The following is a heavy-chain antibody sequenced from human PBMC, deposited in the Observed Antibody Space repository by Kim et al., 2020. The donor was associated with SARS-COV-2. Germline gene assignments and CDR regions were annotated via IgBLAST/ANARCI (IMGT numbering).Heavy chain of an antibody. J-gene: IGHJ6*02. CDR2: INTNTGNP. V-gene: IGHV7-4-1*02. CDR1: GYTFTSYA. CDR3: ARVLRYFDWLLPNYYYYYGMDV. D-gene: IGHD3-9*01. Sequence: ASVKVSCKASGYTFTSYAMNWVRQAPGQGLEWMGWINTNTGNPTYAQGFTGRFVFSLDTSVSTAYLQISSLKAEDTAVYYCARVLRYFDWLLPNYYYYYGMDVWGQGTTVTVSS.